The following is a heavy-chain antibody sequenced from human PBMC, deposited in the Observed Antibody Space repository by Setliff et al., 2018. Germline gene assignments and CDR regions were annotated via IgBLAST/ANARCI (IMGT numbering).Heavy chain of an antibody. CDR1: GGSFNSANYY. V-gene: IGHV4-30-4*08. CDR3: GRGANDILTTYALDI. Sequence: SETLSLTCTVSGGSFNSANYYWNWIRQPPGKGLEWIGFIFSSWTTSYNPSLMSRVFMSIDTSQNQLSLRLSSVTAADTAVYYCGRGANDILTTYALDIWGEGTMVT. CDR2: IFSSWTT. J-gene: IGHJ3*02. D-gene: IGHD3-9*01.